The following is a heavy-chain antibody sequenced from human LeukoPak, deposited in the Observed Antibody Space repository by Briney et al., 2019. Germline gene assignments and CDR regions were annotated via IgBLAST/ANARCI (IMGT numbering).Heavy chain of an antibody. CDR1: GGTFSSYA. D-gene: IGHD6-19*01. Sequence: SVKVSCKASGGTFSSYAISWVRQAPGQGLEWMGGIIPIFGTANYAQKFQGRVTVTTDESTSTAHMELSSLRSEDTAVYYCAREIITSVAGINYFDYWGQGTLVTVSS. CDR2: IIPIFGTA. CDR3: AREIITSVAGINYFDY. J-gene: IGHJ4*02. V-gene: IGHV1-69*05.